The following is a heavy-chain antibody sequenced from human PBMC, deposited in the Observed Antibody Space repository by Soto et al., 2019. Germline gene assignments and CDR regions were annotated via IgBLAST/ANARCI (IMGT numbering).Heavy chain of an antibody. Sequence: GESLKISCKGSGYSFTSYWISWVRQMPGKGLEWMGRIDPSDSYINYSPSFQGHVTISADKSISTAYLQWSSLKASDTAMYYCARGKGATITYTSPYYYGMDVWGQGTTVTVSS. J-gene: IGHJ6*02. CDR1: GYSFTSYW. D-gene: IGHD5-12*01. CDR3: ARGKGATITYTSPYYYGMDV. V-gene: IGHV5-10-1*01. CDR2: IDPSDSYI.